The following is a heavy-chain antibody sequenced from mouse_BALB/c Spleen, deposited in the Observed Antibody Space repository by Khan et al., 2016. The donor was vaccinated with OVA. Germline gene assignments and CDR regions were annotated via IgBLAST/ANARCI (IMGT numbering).Heavy chain of an antibody. CDR1: GYSITSAYS. D-gene: IGHD1-1*01. Sequence: EVQLQESGPGLVKPSQSLSLTCSVTGYSITSAYSWNWIRQFPGNKLEWMGYISYDGSNNYNPSLKNRISIPRDTSTNQFFLKLNSVTTAETATSVCGRGGVVVPYWYFDVWGAGTTVTVSS. J-gene: IGHJ1*01. CDR2: ISYDGSN. CDR3: GRGGVVVPYWYFDV. V-gene: IGHV3-6*02.